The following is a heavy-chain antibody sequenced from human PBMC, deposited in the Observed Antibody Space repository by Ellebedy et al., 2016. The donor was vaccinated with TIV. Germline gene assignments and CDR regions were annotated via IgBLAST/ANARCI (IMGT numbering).Heavy chain of an antibody. J-gene: IGHJ4*02. Sequence: GESLKISCAASGFTFSGYGMHWVRQAPGKGLEWVAFIWSDGGGEYADSVKGRFTISRDNSKNTLYLQMNSLRIEDTAVYYCEPSFYYNGDSRDSWGQGTLVTVS. D-gene: IGHD4-17*01. CDR3: EPSFYYNGDSRDS. CDR2: IWSDGGGE. V-gene: IGHV3-30*02. CDR1: GFTFSGYG.